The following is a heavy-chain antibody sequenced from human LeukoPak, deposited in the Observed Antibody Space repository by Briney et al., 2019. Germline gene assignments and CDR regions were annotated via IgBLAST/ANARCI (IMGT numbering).Heavy chain of an antibody. CDR2: ISSSGSTI. CDR1: GFPFSSYE. Sequence: GGSLRLSCAASGFPFSSYEMNWVRQAPGRGLEGVSYISSSGSTIYYGDSVKGRFTISRDNAKDSLFLLMNSLRAEDTAVYYCARVLRYCSGGNCYSGGLGYMDVWGKGTTVTISS. D-gene: IGHD2-15*01. V-gene: IGHV3-48*03. CDR3: ARVLRYCSGGNCYSGGLGYMDV. J-gene: IGHJ6*03.